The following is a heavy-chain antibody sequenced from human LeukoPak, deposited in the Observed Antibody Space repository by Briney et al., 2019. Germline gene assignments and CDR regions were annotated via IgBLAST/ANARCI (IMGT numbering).Heavy chain of an antibody. V-gene: IGHV3-7*05. J-gene: IGHJ4*02. D-gene: IGHD2-2*02. CDR3: ARGDEYTTAP. Sequence: GSLRLSCAASGFTFSNFWMSWVRQAPGKGLEWVANIKRDGGDKYYVDSVRGRFSISRDNAKNSLYLHMNSLRAEDTAVYYCARGDEYTTAPWGQGTLVTVSS. CDR2: IKRDGGDK. CDR1: GFTFSNFW.